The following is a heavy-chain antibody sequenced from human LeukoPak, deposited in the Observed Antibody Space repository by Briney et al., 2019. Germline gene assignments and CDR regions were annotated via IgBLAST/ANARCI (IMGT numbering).Heavy chain of an antibody. CDR3: AIGSVFGTSCPLDY. D-gene: IGHD2-2*01. Sequence: GGSLRLSCAATGFTFSNYWMNWVRQAPGKGPEWVANINQDGTTKQYADSVKGRFTISRDNAMNFLYLQMNSLRAEDTAVYYCAIGSVFGTSCPLDYWGQGTLVTVSS. J-gene: IGHJ4*02. CDR1: GFTFSNYW. CDR2: INQDGTTK. V-gene: IGHV3-7*01.